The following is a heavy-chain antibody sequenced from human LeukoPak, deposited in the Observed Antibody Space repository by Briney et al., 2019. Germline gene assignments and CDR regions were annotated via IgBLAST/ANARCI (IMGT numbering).Heavy chain of an antibody. J-gene: IGHJ4*02. D-gene: IGHD5-24*01. Sequence: WGTLRLSCAVSGLTFNDYYLSWGRQDPGKGLEWGSGINWNGGSTGYAPSVKGRFTISIDTAKNPLSLQMNSLRAADPALYYCARDLGNCEVATSGLGYWGQESLVTVSS. CDR1: GLTFNDYY. CDR2: INWNGGST. CDR3: ARDLGNCEVATSGLGY. V-gene: IGHV3-20*04.